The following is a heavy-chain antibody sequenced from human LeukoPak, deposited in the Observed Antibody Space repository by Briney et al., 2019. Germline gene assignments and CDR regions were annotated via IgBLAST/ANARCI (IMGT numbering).Heavy chain of an antibody. CDR3: AKDITMVRGVFDY. V-gene: IGHV3-9*01. CDR1: GFTFSSYA. Sequence: GGSLRLSCAASGFTFSSYAMSWVRQAPGKGLEWVSGISWNSGSIGYADSVKGRFTISRDNAKNSLYLQMNSLRAEDTALYYCAKDITMVRGVFDYWGQGTLVTVSS. D-gene: IGHD3-10*01. J-gene: IGHJ4*02. CDR2: ISWNSGSI.